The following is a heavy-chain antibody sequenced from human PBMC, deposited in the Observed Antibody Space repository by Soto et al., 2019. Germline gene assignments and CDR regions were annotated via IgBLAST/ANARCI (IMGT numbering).Heavy chain of an antibody. CDR1: GYTFTSYD. CDR3: ARFDYADTNFDY. J-gene: IGHJ4*02. V-gene: IGHV1-8*01. D-gene: IGHD2-2*01. CDR2: MNPNSGNT. Sequence: ASVKVSCKASGYTFTSYDINWVRQATGQGLEWMGWMNPNSGNTGYAQKFQGRVTMTRNTSISTAYMELSSLRSEDTAVYYCARFDYADTNFDYWGQGTLVTVSS.